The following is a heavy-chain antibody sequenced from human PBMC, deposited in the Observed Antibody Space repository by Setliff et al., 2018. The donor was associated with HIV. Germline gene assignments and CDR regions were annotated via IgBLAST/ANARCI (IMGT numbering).Heavy chain of an antibody. D-gene: IGHD6-19*01. CDR2: FGYSGSDT. CDR3: AKPLPTANGWHRVFDF. V-gene: IGHV3-23*01. Sequence: GGSLRLSCAASGFTFYTYAMSWVRQAPGKGLEWVSTFGYSGSDTYYADSVKGRFTISRDNSKGILYLQMNSLRVEDTAMYYCAKPLPTANGWHRVFDFWGQGTSVAVSS. J-gene: IGHJ4*02. CDR1: GFTFYTYA.